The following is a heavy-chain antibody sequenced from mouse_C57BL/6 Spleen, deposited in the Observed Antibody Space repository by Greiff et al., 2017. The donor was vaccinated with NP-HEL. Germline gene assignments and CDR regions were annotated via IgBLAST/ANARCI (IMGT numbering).Heavy chain of an antibody. CDR2: IDPETGGT. V-gene: IGHV1-15*01. D-gene: IGHD2-3*01. CDR3: TRGGYYSVNWYFDV. Sequence: VQRVESGAELVRPGASVTLSCKASGYTFTDYEMHWVKQTPVHGLEWIGAIDPETGGTAYNQKFKGKAILTADKSSSTAYMELRSLTSEDSAVYYCTRGGYYSVNWYFDVWGTGTTVTVSS. CDR1: GYTFTDYE. J-gene: IGHJ1*03.